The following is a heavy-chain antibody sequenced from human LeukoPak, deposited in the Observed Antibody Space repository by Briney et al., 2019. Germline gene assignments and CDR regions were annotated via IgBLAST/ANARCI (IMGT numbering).Heavy chain of an antibody. D-gene: IGHD6-13*01. J-gene: IGHJ4*02. CDR2: IYHSGST. V-gene: IGHV4-4*02. Sequence: SGTLSLTCAVSGGSISSSNWWSWVRQPPGKGLEWIGEIYHSGSTNYNPSLKSRVTTSVDKSKNQFSLKLSSVTAADTAVYYCARVPPGYTSSPEPYYFDYWGLGTLVTVSS. CDR1: GGSISSSNW. CDR3: ARVPPGYTSSPEPYYFDY.